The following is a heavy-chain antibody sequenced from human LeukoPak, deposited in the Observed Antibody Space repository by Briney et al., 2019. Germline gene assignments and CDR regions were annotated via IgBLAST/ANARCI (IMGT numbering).Heavy chain of an antibody. Sequence: PGGSLRLSCAASGFTFSSYAMSWVRQAPGKGLEWVPAISGSGGSTYYADSVKGRFTISRDNSKNTLYLQMNSLRAEDTAVYYCAKNVEYSSSSGFDYWGQGTLVTVSS. V-gene: IGHV3-23*01. J-gene: IGHJ4*02. D-gene: IGHD6-6*01. CDR2: ISGSGGST. CDR1: GFTFSSYA. CDR3: AKNVEYSSSSGFDY.